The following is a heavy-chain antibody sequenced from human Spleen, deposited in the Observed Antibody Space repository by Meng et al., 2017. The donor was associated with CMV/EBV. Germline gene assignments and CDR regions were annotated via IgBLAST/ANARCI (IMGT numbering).Heavy chain of an antibody. Sequence: GYFSGYYWSWIRQPPGKGLEWIGEINHSGSTNYNPSLKSRVTISVDTSKNQFSLKLSSVTAADTAVYYCARGLGFGELLFSNWFDPWGQGTLVTVSS. J-gene: IGHJ5*02. CDR3: ARGLGFGELLFSNWFDP. D-gene: IGHD3-10*01. CDR2: INHSGST. V-gene: IGHV4-34*01. CDR1: GYFSGYY.